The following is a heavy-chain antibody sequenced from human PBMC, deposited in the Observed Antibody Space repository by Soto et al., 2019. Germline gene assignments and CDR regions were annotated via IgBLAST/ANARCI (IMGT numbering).Heavy chain of an antibody. CDR1: GDSMDNYY. CDR2: IYHRGST. V-gene: IGHV4-59*13. D-gene: IGHD2-21*01. J-gene: IGHJ5*02. CDR3: ASGPYYCGPSACSYNCFGP. Sequence: WETLSLTCTVSGDSMDNYYWNWIRRPPGGGLKWIAHIYHRGSTTYNPALKSRVTMSIHMSRNHFSLKLTSVTAADAEVYYCASGPYYCGPSACSYNCFGPWSQGTQVTVSS.